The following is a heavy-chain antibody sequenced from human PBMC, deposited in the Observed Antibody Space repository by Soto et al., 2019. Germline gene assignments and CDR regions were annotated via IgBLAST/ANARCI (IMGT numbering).Heavy chain of an antibody. CDR3: ATIAAPYNYYGMDV. J-gene: IGHJ6*02. V-gene: IGHV1-24*01. D-gene: IGHD6-6*01. Sequence: GASVKASCKVSGYTLTELSMHWVRQAPGKGLEWMGGFDPEDGETIYAQKFQGRVTMTEDTSTDAAYMELSSLRSEDTAVYYCATIAAPYNYYGMDVWGQGATVTVSS. CDR1: GYTLTELS. CDR2: FDPEDGET.